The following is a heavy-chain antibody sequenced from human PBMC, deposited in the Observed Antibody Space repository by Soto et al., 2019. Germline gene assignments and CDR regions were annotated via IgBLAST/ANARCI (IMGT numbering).Heavy chain of an antibody. V-gene: IGHV5-51*01. CDR1: GYSFTSYW. CDR2: IYPGDSDT. Sequence: GESLKISCKGSGYSFTSYWIGWVRQMPGKGLEWMGIIYPGDSDTRYSPSFQGQVTISADKSISTAYLQWSSLKASDTAMYYCARLQTARLWFGELRYYYGMDVWGQGTTVTVYS. J-gene: IGHJ6*02. D-gene: IGHD3-10*01. CDR3: ARLQTARLWFGELRYYYGMDV.